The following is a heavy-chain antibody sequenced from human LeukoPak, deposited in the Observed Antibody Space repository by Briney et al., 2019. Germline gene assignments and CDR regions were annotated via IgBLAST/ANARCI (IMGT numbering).Heavy chain of an antibody. CDR3: ARAAPGTADAFDI. D-gene: IGHD1-1*01. CDR2: TRNKANSYTT. CDR1: GFTFSDHY. J-gene: IGHJ3*02. V-gene: IGHV3-72*01. Sequence: GGSLRLSXAASGFTFSDHYMDWVRQAPGKGLEWVGRTRNKANSYTTEYAASVKGRFTISRDDSKNSLYLQMNSLKTEDTAVYYCARAAPGTADAFDIWGQGTMVTVSS.